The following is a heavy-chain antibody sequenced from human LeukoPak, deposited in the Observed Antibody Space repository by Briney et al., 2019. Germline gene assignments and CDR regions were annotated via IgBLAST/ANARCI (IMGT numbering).Heavy chain of an antibody. CDR1: GYSISSGYY. CDR3: ARLFREFDY. CDR2: IYYSGST. J-gene: IGHJ4*02. V-gene: IGHV4-38-2*02. Sequence: PSETLSLTCTVSGYSISSGYYWGWIRQPPGKGLEWIGSIYYSGSTYYNPSLKSRVTISVDTSKNQFSLKLSSVTAADTAVYYCARLFREFDYWGQGTLVTVSS.